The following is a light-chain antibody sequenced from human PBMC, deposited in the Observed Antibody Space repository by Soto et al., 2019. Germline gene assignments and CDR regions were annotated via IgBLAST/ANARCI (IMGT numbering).Light chain of an antibody. CDR1: SSDVGAYNY. CDR3: FSFTTSSSEV. CDR2: EVS. V-gene: IGLV2-14*01. Sequence: QSALTQPASVSGSPGQSITISCTGTSSDVGAYNYVSWYQQHPGKAPKLMIYEVSNRPSGVSNRFSGSKSGNTASLTISGLQAEDEADYYCFSFTTSSSEVFGGGTKLTVL. J-gene: IGLJ3*02.